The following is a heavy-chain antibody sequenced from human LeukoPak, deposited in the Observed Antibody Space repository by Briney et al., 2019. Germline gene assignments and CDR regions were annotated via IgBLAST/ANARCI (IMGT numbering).Heavy chain of an antibody. J-gene: IGHJ4*02. CDR2: IIGSCGST. CDR1: GFTFSSYA. CDR3: AKTPQPKYYYDSSGYN. V-gene: IGHV3-23*01. Sequence: GGSLRLSCAASGFTFSSYAMSWVRQAPGKGLEWVSAIIGSCGSTYYADSVKGRFTISRDNSKNTLYLQMNSLRAEDTAVYYCAKTPQPKYYYDSSGYNWGQGTLVTVSS. D-gene: IGHD3-22*01.